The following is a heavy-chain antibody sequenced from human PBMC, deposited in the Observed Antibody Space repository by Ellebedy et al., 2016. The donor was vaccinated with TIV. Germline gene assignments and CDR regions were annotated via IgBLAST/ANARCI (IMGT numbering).Heavy chain of an antibody. J-gene: IGHJ4*02. V-gene: IGHV3-30-3*01. CDR2: ISHDGSNK. Sequence: GESLKISCAASGFTLSYYSMHWVRQAPGKGLEWVAVISHDGSNKYHAESVKGRFTISRDDSKNTLYLQMNTLRTEDTALYFCARGSSSRGYFDSWGQGTLVTVSS. D-gene: IGHD6-13*01. CDR3: ARGSSSRGYFDS. CDR1: GFTLSYYS.